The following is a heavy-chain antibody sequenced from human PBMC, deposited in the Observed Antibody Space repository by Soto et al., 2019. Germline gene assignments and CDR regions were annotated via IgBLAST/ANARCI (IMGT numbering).Heavy chain of an antibody. V-gene: IGHV4-59*08. D-gene: IGHD3-16*01. Sequence: QVQLQESGPGLVKPSETLSLTCTVSGGSISSYYWSWIRQPPGKGLEWIGYIYYSGSTNYNPSLKSRVTISVDTSKNQFSLKLSSVTAAYTAVYYCARRWGYAIDYWGQGTLVTVSS. J-gene: IGHJ4*02. CDR3: ARRWGYAIDY. CDR1: GGSISSYY. CDR2: IYYSGST.